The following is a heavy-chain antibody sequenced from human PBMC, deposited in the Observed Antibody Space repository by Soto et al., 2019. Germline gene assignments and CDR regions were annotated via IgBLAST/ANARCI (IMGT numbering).Heavy chain of an antibody. CDR2: IYYDGNT. CDR1: GDSITSSSHY. D-gene: IGHD3-10*01. Sequence: SETLSLTCTVSGDSITSSSHYWGWIRQPPGKGLESIANIYYDGNTYYNPSLKSRVTISVDTSKNQFSLKLSSVTAADTAVYYCARRGSGSYHDYWGQGTLVTVSS. J-gene: IGHJ4*02. CDR3: ARRGSGSYHDY. V-gene: IGHV4-39*01.